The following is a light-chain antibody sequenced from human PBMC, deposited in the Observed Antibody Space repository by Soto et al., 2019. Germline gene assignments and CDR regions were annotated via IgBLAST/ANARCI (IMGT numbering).Light chain of an antibody. Sequence: DIQMTQSPSSLSASVGDRVTITCQASHDIRKYLNWYQQKPGKAPNLLIYAASSLQSGVPSRFSGSGSGTDFTLTISSLQPEDFATYYCQQSYSTPRGLTFGGGTKVDIK. CDR2: AAS. V-gene: IGKV1-39*01. CDR1: HDIRKY. CDR3: QQSYSTPRGLT. J-gene: IGKJ4*01.